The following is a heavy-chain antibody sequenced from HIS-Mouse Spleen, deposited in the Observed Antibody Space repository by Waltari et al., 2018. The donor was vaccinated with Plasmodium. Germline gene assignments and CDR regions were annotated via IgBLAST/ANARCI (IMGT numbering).Heavy chain of an antibody. Sequence: QVQLQESGPGLVKPSETLSLTCTVSGGSISSYYWSWIRQPPGKGLEWIGYIYYSGSTNYNPSLKSRVTVAVDTSKNQFSLKLSSVSAADTAVYYCARDCSSTSCLEAFDIWGQGTMVTVSS. CDR2: IYYSGST. J-gene: IGHJ3*02. D-gene: IGHD2-2*01. CDR3: ARDCSSTSCLEAFDI. CDR1: GGSISSYY. V-gene: IGHV4-59*01.